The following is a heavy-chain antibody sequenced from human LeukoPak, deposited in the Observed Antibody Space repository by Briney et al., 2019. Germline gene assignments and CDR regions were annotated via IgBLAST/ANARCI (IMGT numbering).Heavy chain of an antibody. CDR3: ARENDSSGYYYFDY. V-gene: IGHV3-33*01. CDR1: GFSFSSYG. CDR2: IWYDGSNK. D-gene: IGHD3-22*01. Sequence: PGRSLRLSCAASGFSFSSYGMHWVRQAPGKGLEWVAVIWYDGSNKYYADSVKGRFTISRDNSKNTLYLQMNSLRAEDTAVYYCARENDSSGYYYFDYWGQGTLVTVSS. J-gene: IGHJ4*02.